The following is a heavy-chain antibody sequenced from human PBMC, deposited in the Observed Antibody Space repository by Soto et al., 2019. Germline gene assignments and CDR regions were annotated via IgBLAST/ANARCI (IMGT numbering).Heavy chain of an antibody. CDR1: GDSVTSHY. Sequence: PSETLSLTCSFSGDSVTSHYLTWIRQSPEKGLEWIGYMHYTGFSHYNPSLKSRLTISVDTSKNQFSLKLTSVTAADTAVYYCARGWSYYGSGSYYKQDPRPHTTIGFDYWGQGTLVTVSS. CDR2: MHYTGFS. J-gene: IGHJ4*02. D-gene: IGHD3-10*01. V-gene: IGHV4-59*02. CDR3: ARGWSYYGSGSYYKQDPRPHTTIGFDY.